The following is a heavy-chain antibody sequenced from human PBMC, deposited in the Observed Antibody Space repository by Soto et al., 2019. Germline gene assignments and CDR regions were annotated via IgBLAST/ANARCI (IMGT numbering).Heavy chain of an antibody. V-gene: IGHV5-51*01. CDR3: ATTRSFTQGFYYYGMDV. D-gene: IGHD6-6*01. J-gene: IGHJ6*02. Sequence: GESLKISCKGSGYSFTSYWIGWVRQMPGKGLEWMGIIYPGDSDTRYSPSFQGQVTISADKSISTAYLHWSSLEASDTAIYFCATTRSFTQGFYYYGMDVWGQGTTVTSP. CDR2: IYPGDSDT. CDR1: GYSFTSYW.